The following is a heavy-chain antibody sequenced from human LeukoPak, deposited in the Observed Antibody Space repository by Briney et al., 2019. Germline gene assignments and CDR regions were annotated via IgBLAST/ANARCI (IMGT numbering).Heavy chain of an antibody. D-gene: IGHD3-10*01. V-gene: IGHV1-8*01. CDR3: ARGVYGSGSHSV. Sequence: GASVKVSCKASGYTFTSYDINWVRQATGLGHEWMGWMNPNSGNTGYAQKFQGRVTMTRNTSISTAYMELSSLRSEDTAVYYCARGVYGSGSHSVWGQGTLVTVTS. CDR2: MNPNSGNT. CDR1: GYTFTSYD. J-gene: IGHJ4*02.